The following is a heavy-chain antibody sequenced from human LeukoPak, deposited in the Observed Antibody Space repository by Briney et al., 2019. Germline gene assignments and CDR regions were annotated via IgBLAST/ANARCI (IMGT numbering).Heavy chain of an antibody. CDR1: GGSVSSGSYY. CDR2: IYYSGST. D-gene: IGHD6-6*01. Sequence: SETLSLTCIVSGGSVSSGSYYWSWIRQPPGKGLEWIGYIYYSGSTNYNPSLKSRVTISVDTSKNQFSLKLSSVTAADTAVYYCARQEQLGGIDYWGQGTLVTVSS. V-gene: IGHV4-61*01. CDR3: ARQEQLGGIDY. J-gene: IGHJ4*02.